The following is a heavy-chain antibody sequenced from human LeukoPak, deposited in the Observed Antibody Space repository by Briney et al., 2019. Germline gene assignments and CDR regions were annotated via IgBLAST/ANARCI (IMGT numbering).Heavy chain of an antibody. Sequence: ASVKVSCKASGYTFAAYYIHWLRQAPGQGLEWMGWINPNSGGTNYAQKFQGRVTMTGDTSISTAYMELSRLRSDDTAVYYCARDKDGYNYVPYYWGREPWSPSPQ. J-gene: IGHJ4*02. V-gene: IGHV1-2*02. CDR2: INPNSGGT. CDR3: ARDKDGYNYVPYY. CDR1: GYTFAAYY. D-gene: IGHD5-24*01.